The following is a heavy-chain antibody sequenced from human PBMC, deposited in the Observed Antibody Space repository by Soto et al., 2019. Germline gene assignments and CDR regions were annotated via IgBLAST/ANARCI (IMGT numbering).Heavy chain of an antibody. V-gene: IGHV3-33*01. J-gene: IGHJ4*02. CDR2: IWYDGSNK. Sequence: HPGGSLRLSCAASGFTFSSYGMHWVRQAPGKGLEWVAVIWYDGSNKYYADSVKGRFTISRDNSKNTLYLQMNSLRAEDTAVYYCATSRDGYSAAAADYWGQGTLVTVSS. D-gene: IGHD6-13*01. CDR3: ATSRDGYSAAAADY. CDR1: GFTFSSYG.